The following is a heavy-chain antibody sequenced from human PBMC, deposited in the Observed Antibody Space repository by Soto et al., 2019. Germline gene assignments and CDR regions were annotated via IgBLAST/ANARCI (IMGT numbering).Heavy chain of an antibody. CDR2: ISDSAKFT. V-gene: IGHV3-23*01. D-gene: IGHD2-15*01. J-gene: IGHJ4*02. CDR3: AKAAGINHFDY. Sequence: EVQLLESGGGLVQPGGSLRLSCVGSGFTFSSFAMSGVRQVPGKGLEWVSGISDSAKFTYYADSVKGRFTISRDDSKNTLFLQMTSLRAEDTAIYYCAKAAGINHFDYWGQGRLVIVSS. CDR1: GFTFSSFA.